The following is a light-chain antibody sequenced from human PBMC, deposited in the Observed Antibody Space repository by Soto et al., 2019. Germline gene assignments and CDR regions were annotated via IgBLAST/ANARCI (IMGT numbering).Light chain of an antibody. CDR1: SSDVGGYNY. J-gene: IGLJ3*02. V-gene: IGLV2-14*01. CDR3: NSHERSNIRV. Sequence: QSVLTQPASVSGSPGQSITISCTGTSSDVGGYNYVSWFQQHPGKAPKLMIYEVSRRPSGVSDRFSGSKSGNTASLTISGLQADDEADSYCNSHERSNIRVFGGGTKVTVL. CDR2: EVS.